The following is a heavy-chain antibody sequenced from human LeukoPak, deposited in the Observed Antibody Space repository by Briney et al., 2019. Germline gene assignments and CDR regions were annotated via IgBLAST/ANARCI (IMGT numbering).Heavy chain of an antibody. CDR1: GGSIIGSTYF. D-gene: IGHD2-21*01. J-gene: IGHJ4*02. V-gene: IGHV4-39*01. CDR3: ARRLSVASDDF. CDR2: IYYSGST. Sequence: SETLSLTCTVSGGSIIGSTYFRGWIRQPPGKGLEWIGSIYYSGSTYYNPSLKSRVTISVDTSKNQFSLKLSSVTAADTAVYYCARRLSVASDDFWGQGTLVTVSS.